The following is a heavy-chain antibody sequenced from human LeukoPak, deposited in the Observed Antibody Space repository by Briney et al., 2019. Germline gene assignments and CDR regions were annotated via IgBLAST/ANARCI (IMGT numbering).Heavy chain of an antibody. J-gene: IGHJ3*02. V-gene: IGHV3-33*01. Sequence: GGSLRLSCAASGFTFSSYGMHWVRQAPGKGLEWVAVIWYDGSDKYYADSVKGRFIISRDNSKNTLFLQMNSLRVEDTAVYYCARAPLVAAAPFFSFGIWGQGTMVTVSS. CDR1: GFTFSSYG. D-gene: IGHD6-13*01. CDR2: IWYDGSDK. CDR3: ARAPLVAAAPFFSFGI.